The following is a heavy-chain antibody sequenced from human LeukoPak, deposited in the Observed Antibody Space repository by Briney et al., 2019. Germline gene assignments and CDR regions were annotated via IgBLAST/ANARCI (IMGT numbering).Heavy chain of an antibody. J-gene: IGHJ5*02. Sequence: SETLSLTCTVSGYSISSGYYWGWIRQPPGKGLEWIGSIYLSGSTYYNPSLKSRVTISVDTSKNQFSLKLSSVTAADTALYYCARAKSGSWYWFDPWGQGTLATVSP. CDR3: ARAKSGSWYWFDP. CDR1: GYSISSGYY. V-gene: IGHV4-38-2*02. D-gene: IGHD6-13*01. CDR2: IYLSGST.